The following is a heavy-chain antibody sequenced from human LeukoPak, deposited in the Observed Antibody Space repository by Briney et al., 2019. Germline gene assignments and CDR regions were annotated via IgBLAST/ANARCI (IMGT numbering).Heavy chain of an antibody. V-gene: IGHV4-59*08. Sequence: SETLSLTCTVSGGSISNYYWNWIRQPPGKGLEWIGYMYYSGSTNCNPSLKSRVTISVDTSKNQFSLKLSSVTAADTAVYYCARHGALYYYDSSGYYGPDAFDIWGQGTMVTVSS. CDR3: ARHGALYYYDSSGYYGPDAFDI. D-gene: IGHD3-22*01. J-gene: IGHJ3*02. CDR2: MYYSGST. CDR1: GGSISNYY.